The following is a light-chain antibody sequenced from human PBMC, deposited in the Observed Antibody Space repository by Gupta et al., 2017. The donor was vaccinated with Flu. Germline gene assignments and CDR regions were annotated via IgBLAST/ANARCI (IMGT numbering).Light chain of an antibody. CDR3: SSYAGSNNLV. J-gene: IGLJ2*01. CDR1: SSDVGGYNY. Sequence: QSALTQPPSTSGSPGPSVTISCTGTSSDVGGYNYVSWYQQQPGKAPKLMIYEVSKRPSGVPDLFSGSKSGNTASLTVSGLQAEDEAYYYCSSYAGSNNLVFGGGTKLTVL. CDR2: EVS. V-gene: IGLV2-8*01.